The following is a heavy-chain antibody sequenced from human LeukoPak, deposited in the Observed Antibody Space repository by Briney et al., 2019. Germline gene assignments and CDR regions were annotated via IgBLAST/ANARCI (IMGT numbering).Heavy chain of an antibody. J-gene: IGHJ6*03. Sequence: GGSLRLSCAASGFTFSSYGMHWVRQAPGKVLEWVAFIRYDGSNKYYADSVKGRFTISRDNSKNTLYLQMNSLRAEDTAVYYCAKGYGSGSYGDYYYYYYMDVWGKGTTVTISS. CDR2: IRYDGSNK. V-gene: IGHV3-30*02. CDR1: GFTFSSYG. D-gene: IGHD3-10*01. CDR3: AKGYGSGSYGDYYYYYYMDV.